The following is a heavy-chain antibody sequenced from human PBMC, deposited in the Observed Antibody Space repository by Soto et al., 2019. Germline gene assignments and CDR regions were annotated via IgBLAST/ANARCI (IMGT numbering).Heavy chain of an antibody. CDR3: ARERTGTTRMDV. V-gene: IGHV1-8*01. J-gene: IGHJ6*01. D-gene: IGHD1-1*01. CDR2: MNPNSGNT. Sequence: ASVKVSCKASGYTFTSYDINWVRQATGQGLEWMGWMNPNSGNTGYAQKFQGRVTMTRNTSISTANMELSSLRSEDTAVYYCARERTGTTRMDVWGQGTTVTVSS. CDR1: GYTFTSYD.